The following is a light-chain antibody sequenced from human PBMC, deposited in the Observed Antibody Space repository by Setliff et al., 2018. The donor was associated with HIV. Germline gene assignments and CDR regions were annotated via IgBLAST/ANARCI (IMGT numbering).Light chain of an antibody. J-gene: IGLJ1*01. CDR2: GNS. V-gene: IGLV1-40*01. CDR1: SSNIGAGYD. CDR3: QSYDSSLSGSYV. Sequence: QSVLTQPPSVSGAPGQRVTISCTGSSSNIGAGYDVHWYQQLPGTAPKILIYGNSNRPSGVPDRFSGPKSGTSASLAITGLQAEDEADYYCQSYDSSLSGSYVFGTGTKV.